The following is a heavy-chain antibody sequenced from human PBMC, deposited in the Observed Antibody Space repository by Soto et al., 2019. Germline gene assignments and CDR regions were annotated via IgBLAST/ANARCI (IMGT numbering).Heavy chain of an antibody. J-gene: IGHJ4*02. V-gene: IGHV3-30*18. CDR3: AKERFMITFGGVIANFDY. CDR1: GFTFSSYG. CDR2: ISYDGSNK. Sequence: PGGSLRLSCAASGFTFSSYGMHWVRQAPGKGLEWVAVISYDGSNKYYADSVKGRFTISRDNSKNTLYLQMNSLRAEDTAVYYCAKERFMITFGGVIANFDYWGQGTLVTVSS. D-gene: IGHD3-16*02.